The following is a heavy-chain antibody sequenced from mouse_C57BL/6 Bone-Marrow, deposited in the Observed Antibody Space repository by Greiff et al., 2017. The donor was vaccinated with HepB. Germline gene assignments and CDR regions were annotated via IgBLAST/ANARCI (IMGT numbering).Heavy chain of an antibody. J-gene: IGHJ3*01. CDR3: ARVIGKLYYGNPLAY. CDR2: ISDGGSYT. V-gene: IGHV5-4*03. Sequence: EVMLVESGGGLVKPGGSLKLSCAASGFTFSSYAMSWVRQTPEKRLEWVATISDGGSYTYYPDNVKGRFTISRDNAKNNLYLQMSHLKSEDTAMYYCARVIGKLYYGNPLAYWGQGTLVTVSA. CDR1: GFTFSSYA. D-gene: IGHD2-1*01.